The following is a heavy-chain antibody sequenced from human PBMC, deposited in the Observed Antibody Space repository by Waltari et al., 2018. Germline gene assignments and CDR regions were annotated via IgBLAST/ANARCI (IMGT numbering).Heavy chain of an antibody. J-gene: IGHJ4*02. CDR1: GGSXSXYX. D-gene: IGHD5-12*01. CDR2: IYSXXXT. CDR3: ARGGXXXXWLQFY. Sequence: QLQESGPGLVKPXXXXXXXCTVSGGSXSXYXXXXXRQPPGKGLEWIGYIYSXXXTNYNPSLKSRVTXSVDTSKNQFSLKLXXXXAXDTAVYYCARGGXXXXWLQFYWGQGTL. V-gene: IGHV4-59*01.